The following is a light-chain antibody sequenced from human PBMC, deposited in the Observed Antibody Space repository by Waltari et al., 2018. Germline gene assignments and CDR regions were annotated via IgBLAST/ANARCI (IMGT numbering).Light chain of an antibody. CDR3: QQSYAIPLT. CDR2: ATS. J-gene: IGKJ4*01. V-gene: IGKV1-39*01. Sequence: RTSQNSNYYLNWYHQPPGKAPKLLSYATSNLQSGVPSRFRCSGSGTDFTLTISSLQPEDFATYYCQQSYAIPLTVGGGTKVEI. CDR1: QNSNYY.